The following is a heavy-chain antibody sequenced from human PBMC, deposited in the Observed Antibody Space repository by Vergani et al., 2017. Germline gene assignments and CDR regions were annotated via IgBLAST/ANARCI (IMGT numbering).Heavy chain of an antibody. V-gene: IGHV7-4-1*02. CDR3: ARATRSMVRGLTYYFDY. CDR2: INTNTGNP. Sequence: QVQLVQSGSELKKPGASVKVSCKASGYTFTTFAMNWVRQAPGQGLEWMGWINTNTGNPTYAQGFTGRFVFSLDTSVTTAYLQISSLKAEDTAVYYWARATRSMVRGLTYYFDYWGQGTLVTVSS. CDR1: GYTFTTFA. D-gene: IGHD3-10*01. J-gene: IGHJ4*02.